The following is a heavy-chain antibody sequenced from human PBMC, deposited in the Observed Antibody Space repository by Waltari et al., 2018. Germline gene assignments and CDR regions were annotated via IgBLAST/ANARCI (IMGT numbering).Heavy chain of an antibody. CDR2: VYYSGST. CDR1: GGSLSTSY. CDR3: AKDGRYSHFDY. D-gene: IGHD5-18*01. Sequence: QLQLQESGPGLVKPSETLSLTCTVSGGSLSTSYWSWIRQPPGKGLEWIGYVYYSGSTKYNPSLKGRVTMSVDTSKNQFSLQLTSVTAADTAIYYCAKDGRYSHFDYWGQGTLVTVSS. V-gene: IGHV4-59*01. J-gene: IGHJ4*02.